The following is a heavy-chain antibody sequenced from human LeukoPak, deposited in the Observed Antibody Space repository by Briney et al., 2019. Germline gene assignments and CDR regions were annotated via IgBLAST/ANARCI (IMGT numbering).Heavy chain of an antibody. CDR3: AKAGSSGWSTKFYYYNYMDV. CDR1: GFTFSSYA. CDR2: ISGSDDST. Sequence: GGSLRLSCAASGFTFSSYAMSWVRQAPGKGLEWVSAISGSDDSTYYADSVKGRFTISRDNSKNTLYLQMNSLRAEDTAVYYCAKAGSSGWSTKFYYYNYMDVWGKGTTVTVSS. J-gene: IGHJ6*03. D-gene: IGHD6-19*01. V-gene: IGHV3-23*01.